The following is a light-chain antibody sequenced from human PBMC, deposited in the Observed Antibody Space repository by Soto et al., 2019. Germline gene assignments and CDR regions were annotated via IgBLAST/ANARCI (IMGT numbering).Light chain of an antibody. CDR1: QGISSY. J-gene: IGKJ5*01. V-gene: IGKV1-9*01. Sequence: IQLTQSPSSLSACVGDRVTITFRASQGISSYLAWYQQKPGKAPKLLIYAASTLQSGVPSRFSGSGSGTDFNLTISSLQPEDFATYYCQQLNSYPRTFGQGTRLEIK. CDR2: AAS. CDR3: QQLNSYPRT.